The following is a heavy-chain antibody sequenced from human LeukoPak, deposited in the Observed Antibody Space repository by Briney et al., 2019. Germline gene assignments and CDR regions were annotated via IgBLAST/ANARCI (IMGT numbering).Heavy chain of an antibody. J-gene: IGHJ4*02. D-gene: IGHD3-22*01. CDR1: GFTFSNWA. CDR2: IYTGGNT. Sequence: GGSLRLSCAASGFTFSNWAMSWVRQAPGKGLEWVSTIYTGGNTYYAASVKGRFTISRDFSKNTVFLHMNSLRAEDTAMYYCARGDDSGYYDYFDYWGQGALVTVSS. V-gene: IGHV3-23*05. CDR3: ARGDDSGYYDYFDY.